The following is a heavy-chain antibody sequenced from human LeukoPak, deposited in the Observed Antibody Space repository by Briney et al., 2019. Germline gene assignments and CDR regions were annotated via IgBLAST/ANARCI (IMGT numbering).Heavy chain of an antibody. J-gene: IGHJ4*02. CDR2: ISENGGST. CDR1: GFTFSSYT. D-gene: IGHD3-10*01. V-gene: IGHV3-23*01. CDR3: AKLKAGADY. Sequence: GGSLRLSCAASGFTFSSYTMSWARQAPGKGLEWVSTISENGGSTYYADTVKGRFTISRDNSKNTLYLQMNGLRNEDTAVYYCAKLKAGADYWGQGTLVTVSS.